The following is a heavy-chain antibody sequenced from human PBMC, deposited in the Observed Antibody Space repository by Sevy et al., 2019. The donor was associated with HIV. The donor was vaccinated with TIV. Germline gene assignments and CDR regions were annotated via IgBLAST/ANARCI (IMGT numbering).Heavy chain of an antibody. V-gene: IGHV1-18*01. CDR2: ISAYNGNT. D-gene: IGHD3-3*01. J-gene: IGHJ5*02. Sequence: ASMKVSCKASGYAFTSYGISWVRQATGQGLEWMGWISAYNGNTNYAQKLQGRVTMTTDTSTSTAYMELRSLRSDDTAVYYCARGGSRTYYDFWRGPSSSSINWFDPWGQGTLVTVSS. CDR1: GYAFTSYG. CDR3: ARGGSRTYYDFWRGPSSSSINWFDP.